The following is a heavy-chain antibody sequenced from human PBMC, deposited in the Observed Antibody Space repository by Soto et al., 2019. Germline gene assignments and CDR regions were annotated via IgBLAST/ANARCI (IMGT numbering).Heavy chain of an antibody. J-gene: IGHJ4*02. D-gene: IGHD6-13*01. CDR1: GFTFSSYS. Sequence: EVQLVESGGGLVKPGGSLRLSCAASGFTFSSYSMNWVRQAPGKGLEWVSSISSSSSYIYYADSVKGRFTISRDNAKNSLYLQMNSLRAEDTAVYYCARDPLLVGSSWPYYFDYWGQGTLVTVSS. CDR2: ISSSSSYI. CDR3: ARDPLLVGSSWPYYFDY. V-gene: IGHV3-21*01.